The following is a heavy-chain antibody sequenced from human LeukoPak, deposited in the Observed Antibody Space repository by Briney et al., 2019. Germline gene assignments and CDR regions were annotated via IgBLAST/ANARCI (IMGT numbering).Heavy chain of an antibody. CDR1: GFTFSSHL. Sequence: GGSLRLSCAASGFTFSSHLMHWVRQAPGKGLVWVSRISSDGTYTNYADSVRGRFTISRDNAKNTLYLQMNSLRAEDTAVYYCAKDKADSYGYVLDYWGQGTLVTVSS. V-gene: IGHV3-74*01. D-gene: IGHD5-18*01. J-gene: IGHJ4*02. CDR3: AKDKADSYGYVLDY. CDR2: ISSDGTYT.